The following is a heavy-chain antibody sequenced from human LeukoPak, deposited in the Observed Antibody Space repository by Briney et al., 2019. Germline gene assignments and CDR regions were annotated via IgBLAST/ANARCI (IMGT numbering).Heavy chain of an antibody. CDR2: ISYDGSNK. Sequence: PGGSLRLSCAASGFTFSSYAMHWVRQAPGKGLEWVAVISYDGSNKYYADSVKGRFTISRDNSKNTLYLQMNSLRAEDTAVYYCAREVSYYYDSSGYYSAFDYWGQGTLVTVSS. V-gene: IGHV3-30-3*01. CDR1: GFTFSSYA. J-gene: IGHJ4*02. D-gene: IGHD3-22*01. CDR3: AREVSYYYDSSGYYSAFDY.